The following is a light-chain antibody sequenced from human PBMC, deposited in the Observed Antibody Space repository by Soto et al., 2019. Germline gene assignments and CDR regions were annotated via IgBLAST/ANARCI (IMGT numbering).Light chain of an antibody. J-gene: IGKJ4*01. CDR1: QSVISY. CDR2: GAS. V-gene: IGKV3-11*01. CDR3: HQRSNWPLT. Sequence: EIVLTQSPATLSLSPGERATLSCRASQSVISYLAWYQQKPGQAPRLLIYGASNRATGIPDRFSGSGSGTDFTLTISSLEPEDFAVYFCHQRSNWPLTFGGGTKVDIK.